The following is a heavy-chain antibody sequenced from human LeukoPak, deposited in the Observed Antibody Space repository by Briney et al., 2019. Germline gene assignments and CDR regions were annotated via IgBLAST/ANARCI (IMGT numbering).Heavy chain of an antibody. CDR2: IYYSGST. Sequence: SETLSLTCTVSGGSISSGDYYWRWIRQPPGKGLEWIVYIYYSGSTYYNPSLKSRVTISVDTSKNQFSLKLSSVTAADTAVYYCARRPYDFWRSWFDLWGQGTLVTVSS. CDR3: ARRPYDFWRSWFDL. J-gene: IGHJ5*02. V-gene: IGHV4-30-4*01. CDR1: GGSISSGDYY. D-gene: IGHD3-3*01.